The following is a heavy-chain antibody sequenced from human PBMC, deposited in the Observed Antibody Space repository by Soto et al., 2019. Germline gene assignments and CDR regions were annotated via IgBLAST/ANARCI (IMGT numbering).Heavy chain of an antibody. CDR3: ANVTVKFDY. V-gene: IGHV2-5*01. CDR1: GFSLSTSGVG. D-gene: IGHD2-21*02. Sequence: QITLKDSGPTLVQPTQTLTLTCTFSGFSLSTSGVGVGWIRKPPGKALEWLALIYWNDDKRYSPSLKSRLTITKDTSKNQVVLTRTNMYPVDTGTYYCANVTVKFDYWGQGTLVTVSS. CDR2: IYWNDDK. J-gene: IGHJ4*02.